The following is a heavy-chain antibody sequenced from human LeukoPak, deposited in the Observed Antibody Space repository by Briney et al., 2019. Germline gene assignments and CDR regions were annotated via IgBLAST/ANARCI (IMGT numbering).Heavy chain of an antibody. D-gene: IGHD3-22*01. Sequence: GESLKISCKGSGYSFTTYWIGWVRQMPGKGLEWMGIIYPGDSDTRYSPSFQGQVTISADKSISTACLQWSSLMASDTAMYYCARPAGSGGYFDAFDIWGQGTMVTVSS. J-gene: IGHJ3*02. CDR3: ARPAGSGGYFDAFDI. V-gene: IGHV5-51*01. CDR1: GYSFTTYW. CDR2: IYPGDSDT.